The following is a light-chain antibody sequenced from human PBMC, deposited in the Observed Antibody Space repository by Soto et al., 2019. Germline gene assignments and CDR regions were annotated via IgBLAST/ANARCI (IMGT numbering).Light chain of an antibody. CDR2: KAS. CDR1: QSISSW. V-gene: IGKV1-5*03. J-gene: IGKJ4*01. CDR3: QQYNSFAYT. Sequence: DIQLPQSPSTLSASEGDRVTITCRASQSISSWLALYQQQPEKAPKLLIYKASSLESGVPSRFSGSRSGTEFTLTISSLQPDDVATYYCQQYNSFAYTFGGGTKVEI.